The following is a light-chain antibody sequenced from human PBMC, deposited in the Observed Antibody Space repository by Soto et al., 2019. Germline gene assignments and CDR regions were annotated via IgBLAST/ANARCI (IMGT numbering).Light chain of an antibody. J-gene: IGLJ1*01. CDR3: SSYAGTNNLGV. CDR1: SSDVGGYNY. CDR2: EVS. Sequence: ALNQPPSASGSPGQSVTISCTGTSSDVGGYNYVSWYQQHPGKAPKLMIYEVSKRPSGVPDRFSGSKSGNTASLTVSGLQAEDEADYYCSSYAGTNNLGVFGTGTKVTVL. V-gene: IGLV2-8*01.